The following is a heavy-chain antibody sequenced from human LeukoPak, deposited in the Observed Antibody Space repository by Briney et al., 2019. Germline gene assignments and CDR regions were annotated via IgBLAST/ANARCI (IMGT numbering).Heavy chain of an antibody. CDR2: IYSGGST. D-gene: IGHD5-12*01. CDR3: ARLSGYSGYGPLNY. J-gene: IGHJ4*02. Sequence: GGSLRLSCAASGFTVSSNYMSWVRQAPGKGLEWVSVIYSGGSTYYADSVKGRFTISRDNSKNTLYPQMNSLRAEDTAVYYCARLSGYSGYGPLNYWGQGTLVTVSS. V-gene: IGHV3-66*01. CDR1: GFTVSSNY.